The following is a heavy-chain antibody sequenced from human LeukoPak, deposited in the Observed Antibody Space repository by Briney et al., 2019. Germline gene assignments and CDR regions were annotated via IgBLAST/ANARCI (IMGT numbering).Heavy chain of an antibody. J-gene: IGHJ4*02. CDR2: IWYDGSNK. D-gene: IGHD2/OR15-2a*01. CDR3: AREGPRGNSQFDY. Sequence: AGGSLRLSCAASGFTFSNYGMHWVRQAPGKGLEWVALIWYDGSNKYYTDSVKGRLTTSRDNSKNTLYLQMNSLRAEDTAVYYCAREGPRGNSQFDYWGQGTLVTVSS. CDR1: GFTFSNYG. V-gene: IGHV3-33*01.